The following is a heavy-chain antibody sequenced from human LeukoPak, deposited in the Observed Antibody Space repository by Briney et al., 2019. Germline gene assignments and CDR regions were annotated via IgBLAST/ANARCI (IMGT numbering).Heavy chain of an antibody. CDR3: ARDCSGGSCYDGVDY. CDR1: GYTFTRYG. Sequence: GASVTVSCKASGYTFTRYGISWVRQAPGQGLEWMGWISGYNGNIKYAQKFQGRVTMTTDTSTSTAYMELRSLRSDDTAVYYCARDCSGGSCYDGVDYWGQGTLVTVSS. J-gene: IGHJ4*02. D-gene: IGHD2-15*01. CDR2: ISGYNGNI. V-gene: IGHV1-18*01.